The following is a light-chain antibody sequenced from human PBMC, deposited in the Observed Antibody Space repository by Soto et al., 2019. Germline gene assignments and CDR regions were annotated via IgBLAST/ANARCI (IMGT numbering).Light chain of an antibody. Sequence: LLTQSPATLSLSPGERATLSCRASQSISEFLAWYQQKPGQAPRLLIYDASNRATGTPARFSGSGSGTDFTLTISSLEAEDFALYYCQQRSKWPVTFGGGTKVDIK. CDR3: QQRSKWPVT. CDR1: QSISEF. CDR2: DAS. J-gene: IGKJ4*01. V-gene: IGKV3-11*01.